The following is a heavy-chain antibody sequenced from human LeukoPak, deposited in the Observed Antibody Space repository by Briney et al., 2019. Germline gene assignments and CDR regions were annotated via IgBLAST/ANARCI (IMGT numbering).Heavy chain of an antibody. CDR1: GFTFSSYA. D-gene: IGHD3-9*01. CDR2: ISGSGGGT. CDR3: AKADYDILTGYYNSPYYFDY. J-gene: IGHJ4*02. V-gene: IGHV3-23*01. Sequence: PGGSLRLSCAASGFTFSSYAMSWVRQAPGKGLEWVSAISGSGGGTYYADSVKGRFTISRDNSKNTLYLQMNSLRAEDTAVYYCAKADYDILTGYYNSPYYFDYWGQGTLVTVSS.